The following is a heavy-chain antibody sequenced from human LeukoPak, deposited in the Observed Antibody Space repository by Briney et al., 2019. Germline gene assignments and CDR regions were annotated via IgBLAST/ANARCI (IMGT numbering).Heavy chain of an antibody. D-gene: IGHD4-23*01. J-gene: IGHJ4*02. Sequence: ASVKVSCKASGYTLTSYDINWVRQASGQGLEWMGWMNPNSGRTGYTQKFQGRITITRNTSISTAYMELSSLRPEDTAVYYCTRETPSRYFDYWGQGTLVTVSS. CDR1: GYTLTSYD. V-gene: IGHV1-8*01. CDR2: MNPNSGRT. CDR3: TRETPSRYFDY.